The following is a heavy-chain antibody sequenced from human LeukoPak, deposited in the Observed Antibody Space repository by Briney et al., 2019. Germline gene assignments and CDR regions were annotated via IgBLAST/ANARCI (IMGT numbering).Heavy chain of an antibody. J-gene: IGHJ4*02. CDR1: GFTFSSYA. CDR2: ISGRGDRT. V-gene: IGHV3-23*01. D-gene: IGHD5-12*01. Sequence: GGSLRLSCVASGFTFSSYAMSWVRQAPGKGLEWVSAISGRGDRTYYADSVKGRFTISRDNSKNTLYLQMNSLRVEDTAVYYCAKVQHSGYALDSWGQGALVTVSS. CDR3: AKVQHSGYALDS.